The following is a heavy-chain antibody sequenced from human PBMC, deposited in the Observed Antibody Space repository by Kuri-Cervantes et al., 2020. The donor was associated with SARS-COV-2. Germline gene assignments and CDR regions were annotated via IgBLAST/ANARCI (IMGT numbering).Heavy chain of an antibody. CDR3: AREIEGFDI. D-gene: IGHD2-21*01. Sequence: GESLKSSCADSGFTFSSYSMNWVRQAPGKGLEWVSYISTSSAYIYHGDSVKGRFIISRDNAKNSLYLQMTSLRAEDTAVYYCAREIEGFDIWGQGTMVTVSS. J-gene: IGHJ3*02. CDR1: GFTFSSYS. CDR2: ISTSSAYI. V-gene: IGHV3-21*01.